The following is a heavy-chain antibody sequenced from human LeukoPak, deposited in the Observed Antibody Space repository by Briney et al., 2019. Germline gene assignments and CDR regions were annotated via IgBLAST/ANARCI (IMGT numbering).Heavy chain of an antibody. J-gene: IGHJ6*02. V-gene: IGHV3-7*04. Sequence: PGGSLRLSCAASGFTFSRYWMSWVRQAPGKGLEWVAIIKEDGSDKYYVDSVKGRFTISRDNANDSPYLQMNSLRAEDTALYYCAREGRGDVWGQGTTVTVSS. CDR1: GFTFSRYW. CDR2: IKEDGSDK. CDR3: AREGRGDV. D-gene: IGHD3-10*01.